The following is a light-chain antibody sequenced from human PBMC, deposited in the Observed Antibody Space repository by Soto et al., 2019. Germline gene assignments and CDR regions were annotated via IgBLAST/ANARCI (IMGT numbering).Light chain of an antibody. CDR1: SGHSSYI. CDR3: ETWDSNTRV. J-gene: IGLJ2*01. CDR2: LEGSGSY. Sequence: QPVLTQSSSASAYLGSSVKLTCTLSSGHSSYIIAWHQQQPGKAPRYLMKLEGSGSYNKGSGVPDRFSGSSSGADRYLTISNLQSEDEAEYCCETWDSNTRVFGGGTKLTVL. V-gene: IGLV4-60*03.